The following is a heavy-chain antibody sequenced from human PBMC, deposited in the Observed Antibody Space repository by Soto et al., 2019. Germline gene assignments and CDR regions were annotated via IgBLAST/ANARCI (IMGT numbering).Heavy chain of an antibody. CDR2: ISSSGSTI. Sequence: QVQLVESGGGLVKPGGSPRLSCAASGFTFSDYYMSWIRQAPGKGLEWVSYISSSGSTIYYADSVKGRFTISRDNAKNSLYLQMNSLRAEDTAVYYCARDVSDSSGGYSYYYYYYMDVWGKGTTVTVSS. V-gene: IGHV3-11*01. CDR1: GFTFSDYY. CDR3: ARDVSDSSGGYSYYYYYYMDV. D-gene: IGHD2-21*02. J-gene: IGHJ6*03.